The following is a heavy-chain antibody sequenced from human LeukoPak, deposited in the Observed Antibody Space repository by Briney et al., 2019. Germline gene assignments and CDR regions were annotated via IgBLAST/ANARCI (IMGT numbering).Heavy chain of an antibody. V-gene: IGHV3-30-3*01. CDR2: ISYDGSNK. CDR1: GFTFSSYA. Sequence: GGSLRLSCAASGFTFSSYAMHWVRQAPGKGLEWVAVISYDGSNKYYADSVKGRFTISRDNSKNTLYLQMNSLRAEDTAVYYCARVFMVRGVIIVPFDYWGQGTLVTVSS. J-gene: IGHJ4*02. CDR3: ARVFMVRGVIIVPFDY. D-gene: IGHD3-10*01.